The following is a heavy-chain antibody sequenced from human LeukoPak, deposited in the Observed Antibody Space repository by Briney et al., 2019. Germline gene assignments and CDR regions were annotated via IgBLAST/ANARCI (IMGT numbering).Heavy chain of an antibody. CDR3: ARVGMATMYFDY. CDR2: ISSSGSTI. J-gene: IGHJ4*02. CDR1: GFTFSSYE. V-gene: IGHV3-48*03. D-gene: IGHD5-24*01. Sequence: PGGSLRLSCAASGFTFSSYEMNWVRQAPGKGVERGSYISSSGSTIYYADSVKGRFTISRDNAKNSLYLQMNSLRAEDTSVYYCARVGMATMYFDYWGQGTLVTVSS.